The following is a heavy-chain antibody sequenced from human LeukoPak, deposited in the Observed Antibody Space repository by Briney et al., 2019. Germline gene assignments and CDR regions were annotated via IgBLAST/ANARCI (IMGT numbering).Heavy chain of an antibody. D-gene: IGHD6-6*01. V-gene: IGHV3-30-3*01. CDR1: GFTFSSYA. J-gene: IGHJ4*02. CDR2: ISYDGSNK. CDR3: ARDRVGSSSSIIDY. Sequence: GGSLRLSCAASGFTFSSYAMHWVRQAPGKGLEWVAVISYDGSNKYYADSVKGRFTISRDNSKNTLYLQMNSLRAEDTAVYYCARDRVGSSSSIIDYWGQGTLVNGSS.